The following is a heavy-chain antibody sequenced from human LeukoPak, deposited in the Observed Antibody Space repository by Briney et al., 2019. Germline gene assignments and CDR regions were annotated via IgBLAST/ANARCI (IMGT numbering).Heavy chain of an antibody. CDR1: RYTFTGYY. CDR2: INPNSGVT. Sequence: GASVKVSCKASRYTFTGYYMHWVRQAPGQGLEWMGWINPNSGVTDYAQNFQGRVTMTRDTSISTAYVELSSLRSEDTAVYYCAVGSGDGSGYYFDYWGQGTLVTVSS. V-gene: IGHV1-2*02. CDR3: AVGSGDGSGYYFDY. J-gene: IGHJ4*02. D-gene: IGHD5-24*01.